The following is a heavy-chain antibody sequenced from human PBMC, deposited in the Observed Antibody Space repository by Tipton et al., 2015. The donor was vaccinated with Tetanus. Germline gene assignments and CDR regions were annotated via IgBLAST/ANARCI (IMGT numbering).Heavy chain of an antibody. J-gene: IGHJ5*02. CDR2: INHSGST. Sequence: TLSLTCAVYGGSFSGYYWSWIRQPPGKGLEWIGEINHSGSTNYNPSLKSRVTISVDTSKNQFSLKLSSVTAADTAVYYCARDKTDIVVVVADSEWSNHNWFDPWGQGTLVTVSS. D-gene: IGHD2-15*01. CDR1: GGSFSGYY. V-gene: IGHV4-34*01. CDR3: ARDKTDIVVVVADSEWSNHNWFDP.